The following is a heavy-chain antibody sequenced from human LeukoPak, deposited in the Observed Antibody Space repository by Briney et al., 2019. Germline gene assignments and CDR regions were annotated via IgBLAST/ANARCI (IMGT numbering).Heavy chain of an antibody. J-gene: IGHJ4*02. D-gene: IGHD2-2*01. Sequence: PGGSLRLSCAASGFTFSSYAMHWVRQAPGKGLEWVAVISYDGSNKYYADSVKGRFTISRDNSKNTLYLQMNSLRAEDTAVYYCARDRYCSSTSCSDYWGQGTLVTVSS. CDR1: GFTFSSYA. CDR3: ARDRYCSSTSCSDY. CDR2: ISYDGSNK. V-gene: IGHV3-30-3*01.